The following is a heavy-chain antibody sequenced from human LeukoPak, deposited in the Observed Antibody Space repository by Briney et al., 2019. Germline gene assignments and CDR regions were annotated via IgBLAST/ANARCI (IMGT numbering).Heavy chain of an antibody. CDR2: IYNSGST. V-gene: IGHV4-61*09. CDR3: ARSAFLVTAPGLYYFDY. J-gene: IGHJ4*02. Sequence: PSETLSLTCIVSGVSISRSSYYWSWIRQPAGKGLEWIGHIYNSGSTNYNPSLKGRVTMSVATSKNQFSLHLSSVTAADTAVYYCARSAFLVTAPGLYYFDYWGQGTLVAVSS. D-gene: IGHD6-13*01. CDR1: GVSISRSSYY.